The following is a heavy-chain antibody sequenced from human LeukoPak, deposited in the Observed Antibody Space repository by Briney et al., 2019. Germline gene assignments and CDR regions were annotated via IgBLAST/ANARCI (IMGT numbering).Heavy chain of an antibody. Sequence: GGSLRLSCAASGFTFIDHYMDWVRQAPGKGLEWIGRIRNKANSYTPEYAASVKGSFTVSRDDSKNSLFLQMNSLESEDTAVYYCARRNSVTQGLDNWGQGTLVTVSS. CDR2: IRNKANSYTP. CDR3: ARRNSVTQGLDN. V-gene: IGHV3-72*01. CDR1: GFTFIDHY. D-gene: IGHD5/OR15-5a*01. J-gene: IGHJ4*02.